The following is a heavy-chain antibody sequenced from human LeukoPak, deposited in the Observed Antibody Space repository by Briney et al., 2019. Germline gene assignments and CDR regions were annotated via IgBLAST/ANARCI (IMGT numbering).Heavy chain of an antibody. V-gene: IGHV4-59*12. CDR2: IYYSGLT. J-gene: IGHJ3*02. D-gene: IGHD1-26*01. CDR1: GGSISSYY. Sequence: SETLSLTCTVSGGSISSYYWSWIRQPPGKGLEWIGYIYYSGLTNYNPSLKSRVTISVDTSKNQFSLKLSSVTAADTAVYYCARRGGSPLGAFDIWGQGTMVTVSS. CDR3: ARRGGSPLGAFDI.